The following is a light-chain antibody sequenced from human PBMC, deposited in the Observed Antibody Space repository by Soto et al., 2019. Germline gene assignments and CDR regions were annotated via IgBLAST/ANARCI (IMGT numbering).Light chain of an antibody. Sequence: DIQMTQSPSTLSASVGDRVTITCRASQRISTWLAWYQQKPGKAPKLLISEASILQSGVPSRFSGSGSGTDFTLTISRLEPEDFAVYYCQQYGSSPWTFGQGTKVDIK. CDR1: QRISTW. V-gene: IGKV1-5*01. CDR2: EAS. CDR3: QQYGSSPWT. J-gene: IGKJ1*01.